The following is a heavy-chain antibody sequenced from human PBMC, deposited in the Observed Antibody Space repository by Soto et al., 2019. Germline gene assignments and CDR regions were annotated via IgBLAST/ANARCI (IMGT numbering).Heavy chain of an antibody. Sequence: ASVKVSCKASGYTFTSYGISWVRQAPGQGLEWMGWISAYNGNTNYAQKLQGRVTMTTDTSTSTAYMELRSLRSDDTAMYYCARTAVDLLWFGESTEPRPKYGMDVWGQGTTVTVSS. CDR1: GYTFTSYG. V-gene: IGHV1-18*01. CDR2: ISAYNGNT. D-gene: IGHD3-10*01. CDR3: ARTAVDLLWFGESTEPRPKYGMDV. J-gene: IGHJ6*02.